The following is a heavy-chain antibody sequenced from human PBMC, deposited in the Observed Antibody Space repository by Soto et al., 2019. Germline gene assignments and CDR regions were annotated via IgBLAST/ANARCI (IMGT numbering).Heavy chain of an antibody. CDR3: ARDFMSPTYYYYGMDV. CDR2: INHSGST. V-gene: IGHV4-34*01. CDR1: GGSFSGYY. J-gene: IGHJ6*02. D-gene: IGHD3-16*01. Sequence: SETMSLTCAVYGGSFSGYYWSWIRQPPGKGLEWIGEINHSGSTNYNPSLKGRFTISRDNAKNSLYLQMNSLRAEDTAVYYCARDFMSPTYYYYGMDVWGQGTTVTAP.